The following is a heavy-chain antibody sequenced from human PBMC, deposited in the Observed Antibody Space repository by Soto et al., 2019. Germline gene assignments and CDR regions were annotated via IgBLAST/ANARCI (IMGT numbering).Heavy chain of an antibody. CDR1: GFSVTRTY. J-gene: IGHJ4*02. V-gene: IGHV3-53*01. D-gene: IGHD3-9*01. CDR2: IYRDDKT. CDR3: ARDSRYIGDKYGLDY. Sequence: XGSLTLFCAAAGFSVTRTYMTWVRQAPGKGLEWVSVIYRDDKTFYADSVKGRFTISRDNSKNILYLQMNSLRAEDTAIYYCARDSRYIGDKYGLDYWGQGSLVTVSS.